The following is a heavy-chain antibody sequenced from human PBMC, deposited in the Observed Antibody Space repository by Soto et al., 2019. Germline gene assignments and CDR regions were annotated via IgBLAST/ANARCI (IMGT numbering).Heavy chain of an antibody. CDR2: ISAIGRIT. CDR3: AKDLSSLGWLALGAPFDS. Sequence: EVHLLESGGNVVQPGGSLRLSCAASGFTFSSYARNWVRQPPGRGRGWVWSISAIGRITYNADSVKGRFTISRDRSKNTLYLQLDSLRVEDTAIYYCAKDLSSLGWLALGAPFDSWGQGTLVTVSS. CDR1: GFTFSSYA. J-gene: IGHJ4*02. D-gene: IGHD5-18*01. V-gene: IGHV3-23*01.